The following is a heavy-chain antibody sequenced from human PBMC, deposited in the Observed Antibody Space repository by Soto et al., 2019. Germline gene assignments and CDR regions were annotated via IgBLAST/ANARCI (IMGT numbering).Heavy chain of an antibody. D-gene: IGHD2-2*01. V-gene: IGHV3-66*01. J-gene: IGHJ5*02. CDR1: GFAVGSNY. CDR2: IYIGGGT. Sequence: EVQLVESGGGLVRPGGSVRLSCAASGFAVGSNYMSWVRQAPGKGLEWVSLIYIGGGTHYADSVKGRFTISRDNSKNALYLQMNSLRAEDTAVYHCTRGFGNSSSCYANWFDPWGQGTLVTVSS. CDR3: TRGFGNSSSCYANWFDP.